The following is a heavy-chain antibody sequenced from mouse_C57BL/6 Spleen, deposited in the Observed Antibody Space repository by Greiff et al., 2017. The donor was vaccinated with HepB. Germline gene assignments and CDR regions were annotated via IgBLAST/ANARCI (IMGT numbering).Heavy chain of an antibody. CDR1: GYSITSGYY. CDR2: ISYDGSN. D-gene: IGHD1-1*01. Sequence: ESGPGLVKPSQSLSLTCSVTGYSITSGYYWNWIRQFPGNKLEWMGYISYDGSNNYNPSLKNRISITRDTSKNQFFLKLNSVTTEDTATYYCARMTTVGNFDVWGTGTTVTVSS. J-gene: IGHJ1*03. CDR3: ARMTTVGNFDV. V-gene: IGHV3-6*01.